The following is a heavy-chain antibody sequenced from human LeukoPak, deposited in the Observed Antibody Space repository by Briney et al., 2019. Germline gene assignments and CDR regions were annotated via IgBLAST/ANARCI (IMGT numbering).Heavy chain of an antibody. D-gene: IGHD5-18*01. CDR2: ISYDGSNK. Sequence: PGGSLRLSCAASGFTFSSYGMHWVRQAPGKGLEWVAVISYDGSNKYYADSVKGRFTISRDNSKNTLYLQMNSLRAEDTAVYYCAKDEVDTAMVTLFFSSYYYYGMDVWDQGTTVTVSS. CDR1: GFTFSSYG. V-gene: IGHV3-30*18. J-gene: IGHJ6*02. CDR3: AKDEVDTAMVTLFFSSYYYYGMDV.